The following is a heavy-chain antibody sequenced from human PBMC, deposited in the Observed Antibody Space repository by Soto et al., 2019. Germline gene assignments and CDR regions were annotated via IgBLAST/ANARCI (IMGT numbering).Heavy chain of an antibody. V-gene: IGHV3-23*01. J-gene: IGHJ4*02. CDR3: AKGIFPWFGESKSGYDY. CDR2: ISGSGGST. Sequence: EVQLLESGGALVHLGGSLRLSGAASGLTFSSNAMSWVPKAPGKGLEWVSAISGSGGSTYYADSVKGRFTISRDNSKNTLYLQMNSLRAEDTAVYYCAKGIFPWFGESKSGYDYWGQGTLVTVSS. CDR1: GLTFSSNA. D-gene: IGHD3-10*01.